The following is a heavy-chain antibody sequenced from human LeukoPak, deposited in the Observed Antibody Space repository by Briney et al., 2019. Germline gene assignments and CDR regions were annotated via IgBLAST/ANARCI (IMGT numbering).Heavy chain of an antibody. CDR3: AKEPRRGYYDSSGYFDY. D-gene: IGHD3-22*01. CDR2: ISGSGGST. V-gene: IGHV3-23*01. J-gene: IGHJ4*02. Sequence: PGGSLRLSCAASGFTFSSYAMSWVRQAPGKGLEWVSAISGSGGSTYYADSVKGRFTISRDNSKNTLYLQMNSLRAEDTAVYYCAKEPRRGYYDSSGYFDYWGQGTLVTVSS. CDR1: GFTFSSYA.